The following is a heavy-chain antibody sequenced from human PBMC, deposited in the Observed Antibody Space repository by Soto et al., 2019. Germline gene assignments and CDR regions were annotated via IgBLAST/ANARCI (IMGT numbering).Heavy chain of an antibody. CDR2: INPDTCNT. CDR1: GYTFTSYD. Sequence: ASVKVSCQASGYTFTSYDINWVRQATGQGLEWMGWINPDTCNTGYAQNFQGKVTMNKNTSQSKAYIELSSLRSEDTAVYYCARAYDFWSDYSPEDAFDIWGKGTMVT. D-gene: IGHD3-3*01. CDR3: ARAYDFWSDYSPEDAFDI. V-gene: IGHV1-8*02. J-gene: IGHJ3*02.